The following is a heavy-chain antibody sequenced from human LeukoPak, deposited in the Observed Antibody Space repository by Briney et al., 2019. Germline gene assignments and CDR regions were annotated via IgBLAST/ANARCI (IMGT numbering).Heavy chain of an antibody. Sequence: GGSLRLSCAASGFTFSSYAMHWVRQAPGKGLEWVAVISYDGSNKYYADFVKGRFPISRDSSKNTLYLQMNSLRAEDTAVYYCAKDFGYSYGYDYWGQGTLVTVSS. CDR2: ISYDGSNK. CDR3: AKDFGYSYGYDY. V-gene: IGHV3-30*04. CDR1: GFTFSSYA. D-gene: IGHD5-18*01. J-gene: IGHJ4*02.